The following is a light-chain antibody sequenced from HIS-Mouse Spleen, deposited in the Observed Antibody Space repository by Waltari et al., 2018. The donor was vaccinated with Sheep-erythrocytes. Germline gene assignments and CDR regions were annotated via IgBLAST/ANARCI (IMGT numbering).Light chain of an antibody. J-gene: IGKJ1*01. CDR2: GAS. CDR3: QQYGSSLRT. V-gene: IGKV3-20*01. CDR1: QSVSSSY. Sequence: EIVLTQSPGTLSLSPGQRATLSCRASQSVSSSYLAWYQQKPGQAPSLLIYGASSRSTGIPDRFSGSGSGTDFTRTISRLELEDFAVYYCQQYGSSLRTFGQGTKVEIK.